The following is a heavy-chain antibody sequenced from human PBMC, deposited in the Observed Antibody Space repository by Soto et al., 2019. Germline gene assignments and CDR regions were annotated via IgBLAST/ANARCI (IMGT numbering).Heavy chain of an antibody. V-gene: IGHV4-61*08. D-gene: IGHD2-21*02. Sequence: SETLSLTCTVSGGSISSGGYYWSWIRQHPGKGLEWIGYMYYSGSTDYNPSLKSRVTISVDTSKNQFSLKLNSVTAADTAVYYCARDLWGYCGTDCYPLDVWGQGTTVTVSS. CDR3: ARDLWGYCGTDCYPLDV. J-gene: IGHJ6*02. CDR1: GGSISSGGYY. CDR2: MYYSGST.